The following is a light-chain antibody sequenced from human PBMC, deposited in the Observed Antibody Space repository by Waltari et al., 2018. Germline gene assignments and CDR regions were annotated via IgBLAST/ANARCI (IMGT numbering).Light chain of an antibody. CDR1: QSISRY. Sequence: IMLTQSPGTLSLSPGERATLSCRDSQSISRYLAWYQQKPGQAPRLLMYGASTRATGIPDGFSGSGSVTDFSLTISGLEPEASAVYSCQNHFRFPATFGQGTKVEIK. CDR2: GAS. V-gene: IGKV3-20*01. CDR3: QNHFRFPAT. J-gene: IGKJ1*01.